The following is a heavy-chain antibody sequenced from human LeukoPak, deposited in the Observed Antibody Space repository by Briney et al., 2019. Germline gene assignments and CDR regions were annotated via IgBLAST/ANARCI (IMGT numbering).Heavy chain of an antibody. Sequence: ASVKVSCKTSGYTFTAYDLNWVRQAPGQGLEWMGWMKSNSGDTHFAQRFQGRVTMTRNTSISTAFMELSSLRSEDTAVYYCAALKRDITPAAFDIWGQGTMVAVSS. V-gene: IGHV1-8*01. D-gene: IGHD3-16*01. CDR3: AALKRDITPAAFDI. CDR2: MKSNSGDT. J-gene: IGHJ3*02. CDR1: GYTFTAYD.